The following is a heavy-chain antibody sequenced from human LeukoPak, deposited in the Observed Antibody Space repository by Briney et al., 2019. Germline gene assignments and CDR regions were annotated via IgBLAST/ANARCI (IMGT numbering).Heavy chain of an antibody. CDR2: IYYSGST. J-gene: IGHJ4*02. V-gene: IGHV4-39*01. D-gene: IGHD5-18*01. Sequence: SETLSLTCTVSGGSISSSSYYWGWIRQPPGKGLEWIGSIYYSGSTYYNPSLKSRVTISVDTSKNQFSLKLSSVTAADTAVYYCARPSGLNDVGVDTAMAAFDYWGQGTLVTVSS. CDR3: ARPSGLNDVGVDTAMAAFDY. CDR1: GGSISSSSYY.